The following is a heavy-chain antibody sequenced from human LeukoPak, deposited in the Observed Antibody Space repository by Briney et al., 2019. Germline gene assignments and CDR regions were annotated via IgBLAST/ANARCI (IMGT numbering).Heavy chain of an antibody. Sequence: PSETLSLSCTDPLDSTTSNFWSRGCQPPGKGLEWIGEIHRSGSTNYNPSLQSRDTISIDRSKNQIALELSSVTAADTAVYYCAREIVGGFNPGAYWGQGTLVTVSS. CDR1: LDSTTSNF. CDR2: IHRSGST. CDR3: AREIVGGFNPGAY. J-gene: IGHJ4*02. D-gene: IGHD1-14*01. V-gene: IGHV4-4*02.